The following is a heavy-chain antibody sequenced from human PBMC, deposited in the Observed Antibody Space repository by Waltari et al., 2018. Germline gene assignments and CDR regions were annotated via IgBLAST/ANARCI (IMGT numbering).Heavy chain of an antibody. J-gene: IGHJ3*02. V-gene: IGHV3-21*01. CDR2: ISSRSSYI. CDR1: GITFRSYC. CDR3: ARGRDYSKVQDAFDI. Sequence: EVQLVESGGGLVKPGRSLSLSCAAPGITFRSYCMNWVRQDPGKGLEWVASISSRSSYIYYADSVKGRFTISRDNAKNSLYLQMNSLRAEDTAVYYCARGRDYSKVQDAFDIWGQGTMVTVSS. D-gene: IGHD4-4*01.